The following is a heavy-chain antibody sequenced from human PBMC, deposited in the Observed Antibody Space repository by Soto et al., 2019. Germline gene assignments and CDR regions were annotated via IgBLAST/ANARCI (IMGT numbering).Heavy chain of an antibody. Sequence: PGGSLRLSCAASGFTFFRSYGMHWVRQAPGKGLEWVAVISYDGSNKYYTDSVKGRFTISRDNFKDALYLQMSSLRPEDTAVYYCAKGYIAAAGVLDAFDIWGQGTMVTVS. V-gene: IGHV3-30*18. CDR1: GFTFFRSYG. CDR2: ISYDGSNK. J-gene: IGHJ3*02. D-gene: IGHD6-13*01. CDR3: AKGYIAAAGVLDAFDI.